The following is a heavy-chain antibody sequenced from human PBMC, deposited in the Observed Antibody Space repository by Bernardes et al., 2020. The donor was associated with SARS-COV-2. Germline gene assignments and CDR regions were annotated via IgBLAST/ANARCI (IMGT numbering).Heavy chain of an antibody. D-gene: IGHD1-1*01. V-gene: IGHV4-59*01. Sequence: SETLSLTCTASGVSITDFYCNWIRQSPGRGLEWIGYSYYSWYTYYNPSLKSRVTISVDTPKNQFSLRLTSVTAADTAVYFCARGWNHDAFDIWDQGTMVTVSS. CDR1: GVSITDFY. CDR3: ARGWNHDAFDI. J-gene: IGHJ3*02. CDR2: SYYSWYT.